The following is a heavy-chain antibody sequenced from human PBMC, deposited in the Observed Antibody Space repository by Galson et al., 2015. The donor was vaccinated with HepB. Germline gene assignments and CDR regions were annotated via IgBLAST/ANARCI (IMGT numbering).Heavy chain of an antibody. CDR1: GFTFSSYG. CDR2: ISGSGATT. J-gene: IGHJ4*02. D-gene: IGHD3-22*01. CDR3: ARRGLGDYYPFFDY. Sequence: SLRLSCAVSGFTFSSYGMNWVRLAPGKGLEWVSVISGSGATTNYADSVKGRFTISRDNSKKTLYLQMSSLRADDTAVYYCARRGLGDYYPFFDYWGQGAQVTVSS. V-gene: IGHV3-23*01.